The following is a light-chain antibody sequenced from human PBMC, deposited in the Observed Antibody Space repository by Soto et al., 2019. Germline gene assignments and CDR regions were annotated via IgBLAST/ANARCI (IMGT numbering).Light chain of an antibody. CDR3: SSYASSSTYV. Sequence: QPGLTQPPSVSGSPGQSVPISCPGTSSDLGSYNRVSWYQQPPGTAPKLLIYEGTNRPSGVPDRFSGSKSGNTASLTISGLQAEDEADYYCSSYASSSTYVFGTGTKVTVL. J-gene: IGLJ1*01. V-gene: IGLV2-18*02. CDR2: EGT. CDR1: SSDLGSYNR.